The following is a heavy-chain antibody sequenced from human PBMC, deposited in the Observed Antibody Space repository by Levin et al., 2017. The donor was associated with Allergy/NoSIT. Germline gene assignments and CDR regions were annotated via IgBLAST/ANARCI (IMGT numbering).Heavy chain of an antibody. CDR1: GLTFSTYA. Sequence: GESLKISCEASGLTFSTYAMHWVRQAPGKGLEWVTVISYDGDNKYYADSVKGRFTISRDNSKNTLYLQMNSLRAEDTAVYYCAKGGSTWFGYKGGFDHWGQGTLVTVSS. V-gene: IGHV3-30*18. D-gene: IGHD3-10*01. J-gene: IGHJ4*02. CDR3: AKGGSTWFGYKGGFDH. CDR2: ISYDGDNK.